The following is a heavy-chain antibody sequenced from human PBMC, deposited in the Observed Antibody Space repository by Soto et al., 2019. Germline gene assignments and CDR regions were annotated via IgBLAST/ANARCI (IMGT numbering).Heavy chain of an antibody. J-gene: IGHJ6*02. V-gene: IGHV4-34*01. CDR1: GGSFSGYY. CDR3: AREPYDFWSGYYYYYGMDV. D-gene: IGHD3-3*01. CDR2: INHSGST. Sequence: LSLTCAVYGGSFSGYYWSWIRQPPGKGLEWTGEINHSGSTNYNPSLKSRVTISVDTSKNQLSLKLSSVTAADTAVYYCAREPYDFWSGYYYYYGMDVWDQGTTVTVSS.